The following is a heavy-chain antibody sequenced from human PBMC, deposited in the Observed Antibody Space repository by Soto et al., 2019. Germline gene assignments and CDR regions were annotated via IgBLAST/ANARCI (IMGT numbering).Heavy chain of an antibody. V-gene: IGHV3-33*01. CDR2: IWYDGSNK. J-gene: IGHJ6*03. Sequence: GGSLRLSCAASGFTFSSYGMHWVRQAPGKGLEWVAVIWYDGSNKYYADSVKGRFTISRDNSKNTLYLQMNSLRAEDTAVYYCARGVPDYGDSGDYYYYYMDVWGKGTTVTVSS. CDR1: GFTFSSYG. D-gene: IGHD4-17*01. CDR3: ARGVPDYGDSGDYYYYYMDV.